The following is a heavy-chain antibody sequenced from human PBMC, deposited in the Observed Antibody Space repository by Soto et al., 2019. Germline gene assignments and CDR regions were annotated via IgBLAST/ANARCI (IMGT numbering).Heavy chain of an antibody. D-gene: IGHD1-26*01. Sequence: QVQLVESGGDLVKPGGSLRLSCAASGFTFSDHYMSGIRQAPGKGLEWISYMTPSGSSSSYADSVKGRFTISRDNAKNSMFLQMNSLRSDDTAVYYCSRESSGKYFAFELWGQGTMVTGSS. V-gene: IGHV3-11*01. J-gene: IGHJ3*01. CDR2: MTPSGSSS. CDR1: GFTFSDHY. CDR3: SRESSGKYFAFEL.